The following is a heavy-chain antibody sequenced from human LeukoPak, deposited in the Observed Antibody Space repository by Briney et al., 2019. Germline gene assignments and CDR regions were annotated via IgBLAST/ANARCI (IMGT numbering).Heavy chain of an antibody. D-gene: IGHD3-10*01. CDR1: GFTFSSYC. V-gene: IGHV3-74*01. J-gene: IGHJ6*03. CDR2: INSDGSST. Sequence: PGGSLRLSCAASGFTFSSYCMHWVRQAPGKGLVWVSRINSDGSSTSYADSVKGRFTISRDNAKNTLYLQMNSLRAEDTAVYYCARDPAVYGSGSYYRLYYMAVWGKGPTVTVSS. CDR3: ARDPAVYGSGSYYRLYYMAV.